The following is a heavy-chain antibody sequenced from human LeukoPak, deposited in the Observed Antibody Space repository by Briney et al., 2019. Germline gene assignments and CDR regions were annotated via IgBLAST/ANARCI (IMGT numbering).Heavy chain of an antibody. V-gene: IGHV3-74*01. D-gene: IGHD2-2*01. CDR2: INGDGSST. J-gene: IGHJ6*03. CDR1: GFTFSSHW. CDR3: AVVPYFYMDV. Sequence: QPGGSLRLSCAASGFTFSSHWMHWVRQAPGKGLVWVSHINGDGSSTDYADFVKGRFTISRDNAKNTVYLQMNSLRAEDTAVYYCAVVPYFYMDVWGKGTTVTISS.